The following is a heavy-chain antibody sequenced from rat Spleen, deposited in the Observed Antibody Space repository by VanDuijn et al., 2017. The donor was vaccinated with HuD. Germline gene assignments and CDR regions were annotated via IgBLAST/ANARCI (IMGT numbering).Heavy chain of an antibody. CDR1: GFTFSNYD. CDR2: ISFEGSNT. CDR3: ARLPGGY. Sequence: EVQLVESGGGLVQPGGSLRLSCAASGFTFSNYDMAWVRQAPKKGLEWVASISFEGSNTYYGDSVKGRFTISRDTAQNILYLQMNSPRSEDTATYYCARLPGGYWGQGVMVTVSS. J-gene: IGHJ2*01. V-gene: IGHV5-22*01. D-gene: IGHD1-4*01.